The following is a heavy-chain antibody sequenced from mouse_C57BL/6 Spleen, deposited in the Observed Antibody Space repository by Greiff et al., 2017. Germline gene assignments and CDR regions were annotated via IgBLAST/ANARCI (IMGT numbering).Heavy chain of an antibody. V-gene: IGHV1-64*01. D-gene: IGHD1-2*01. CDR3: ARLTTAWYFDV. J-gene: IGHJ1*03. CDR1: GYTFTSYW. Sequence: QVQLQQPGAELVKPGASVKLSCKASGYTFTSYWMHWVKQRPGQGLEWIGMIHPNSGSTNYNEKFKSKATLTVDKSSSTAYMQLSSLTSEDSAVYYCARLTTAWYFDVWGTGTTVTVSS. CDR2: IHPNSGST.